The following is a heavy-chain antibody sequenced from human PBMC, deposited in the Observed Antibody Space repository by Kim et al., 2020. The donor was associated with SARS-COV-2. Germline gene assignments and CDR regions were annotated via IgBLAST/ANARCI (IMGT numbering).Heavy chain of an antibody. D-gene: IGHD6-13*01. CDR2: LNPNSGVA. J-gene: IGHJ4*02. CDR3: VSGVAAADRGLDY. V-gene: IGHV1-2*02. Sequence: ASVKVSCKASGYTFGAYYIYWVRQAPGQGLEWMGWLNPNSGVAHYSQKFQGRVTLTRDTSISTAHMELTSLKSDDTAVYYCVSGVAAADRGLDYWGQGTLVTVSS. CDR1: GYTFGAYY.